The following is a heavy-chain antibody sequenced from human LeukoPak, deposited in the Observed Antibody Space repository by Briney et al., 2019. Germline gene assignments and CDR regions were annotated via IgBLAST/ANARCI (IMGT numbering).Heavy chain of an antibody. CDR1: GFTFSSYA. V-gene: IGHV3-23*01. D-gene: IGHD3-10*01. Sequence: GGSLRLSCAASGFTFSSYAMSWVRQAPGKGLEWVSAISGTGISTYYGDSVKGRFTISRDNSKNTLYLQMNSLRAEDTAVYYCAKEGFGEFEPNWFDPWGQGTLVTVSS. J-gene: IGHJ5*02. CDR3: AKEGFGEFEPNWFDP. CDR2: ISGTGIST.